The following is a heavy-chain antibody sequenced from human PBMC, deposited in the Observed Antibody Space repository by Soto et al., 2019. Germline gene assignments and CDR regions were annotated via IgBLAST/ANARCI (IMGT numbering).Heavy chain of an antibody. CDR2: FDPEDGET. CDR3: ARGGTYYYYYGMDV. J-gene: IGHJ6*02. CDR1: GYTLTELS. Sequence: GASVKVSCKVSGYTLTELSMHWVRQAPGKGLEWMGGFDPEDGETIYAQKFQGRVTITADKSTSTAYMELSSLRSEDTAVYYCARGGTYYYYYGMDVWGQGTTVTAP. V-gene: IGHV1-24*01. D-gene: IGHD3-16*01.